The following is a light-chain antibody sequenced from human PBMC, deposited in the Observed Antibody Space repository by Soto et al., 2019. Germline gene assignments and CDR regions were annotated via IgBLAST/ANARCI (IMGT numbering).Light chain of an antibody. Sequence: EIVLTQSPATLSLSPGERATLSCRASQSVRSFLAWYQQKPGQAPRLLIYDASKRATGVPGRFSGSGSGTDFTLTISSLEPEDFAVYYCQQRSSWPPALSFGGGTKVE. CDR3: QQRSSWPPALS. CDR2: DAS. CDR1: QSVRSF. V-gene: IGKV3-11*01. J-gene: IGKJ4*01.